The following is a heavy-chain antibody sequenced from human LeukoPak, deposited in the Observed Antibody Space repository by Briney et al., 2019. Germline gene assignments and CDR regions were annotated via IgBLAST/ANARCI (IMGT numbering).Heavy chain of an antibody. D-gene: IGHD2-2*02. J-gene: IGHJ4*02. CDR1: GFTLSTYA. V-gene: IGHV3-23*01. CDR3: AKDPGYTTGSSFFDY. CDR2: ISGSGGST. Sequence: GGSLRLSCAASGFTLSTYAMTWVRQAPGKGLEWVSSISGSGGSTYYADSVKGRFTISRDNSKNTLYLQMNSLRVGDTAVYYCAKDPGYTTGSSFFDYWGQGTLVTVSS.